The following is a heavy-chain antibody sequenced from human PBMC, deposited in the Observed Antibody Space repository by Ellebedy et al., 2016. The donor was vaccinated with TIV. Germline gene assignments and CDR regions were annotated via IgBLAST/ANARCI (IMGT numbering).Heavy chain of an antibody. CDR2: IKEDGSEA. D-gene: IGHD2-2*01. V-gene: IGHV3-7*03. CDR3: ARAGGRHSTGSGFY. J-gene: IGHJ4*02. CDR1: GFTFSGYW. Sequence: GESLKISCAGSGFTFSGYWMSWVRQAPGKGLEWVANIKEDGSEAYYVDSVKGRFTISRDNAKNSLYLQMSNLRAEDTAVFYCARAGGRHSTGSGFYWGQGTRVTVST.